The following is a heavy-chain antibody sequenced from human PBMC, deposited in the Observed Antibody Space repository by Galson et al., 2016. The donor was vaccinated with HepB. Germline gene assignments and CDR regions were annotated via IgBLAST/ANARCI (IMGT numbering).Heavy chain of an antibody. J-gene: IGHJ4*02. V-gene: IGHV1-46*01. CDR3: ARDRYDFWSGYPHYFDY. Sequence: SVKVSCKASGYAFTTYYIHWVRQAPGQGLEWMGIISPSSGDTTYAQNFQGRVTLTRDTSTRTIYVELSSLTSGDTAVYYCARDRYDFWSGYPHYFDYWGQGTLVTVSS. CDR1: GYAFTTYY. D-gene: IGHD3-3*01. CDR2: ISPSSGDT.